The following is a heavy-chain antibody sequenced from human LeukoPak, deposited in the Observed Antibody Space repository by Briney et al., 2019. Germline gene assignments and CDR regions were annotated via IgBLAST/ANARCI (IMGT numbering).Heavy chain of an antibody. D-gene: IGHD5/OR15-5a*01. CDR1: GYTFTNYV. V-gene: IGHV1-18*01. Sequence: ASVKVSCKASGYTFTNYVISGVRQAPGQGLEWMGWISGYSGNTQYAQKLQGRVTMTTDTSTTTAYMELRSLRSDDTAVYYCARPVVSGNFDFWGQGTLVTVSS. CDR2: ISGYSGNT. J-gene: IGHJ4*02. CDR3: ARPVVSGNFDF.